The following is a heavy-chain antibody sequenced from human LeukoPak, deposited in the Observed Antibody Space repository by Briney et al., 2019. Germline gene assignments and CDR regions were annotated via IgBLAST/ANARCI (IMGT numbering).Heavy chain of an antibody. CDR3: ARLYDFWSGYYYPAPDYYYYGMDV. CDR2: ISAYNGNT. Sequence: ASVKVSCKASGYTFTSYGISWVRQAPGQGLEWMGWISAYNGNTNYAQKLQGRVTMTTDTSTSTAYMELRSLRSDDTAVCYCARLYDFWSGYYYPAPDYYYYGMDVWGQGTTVTVSS. V-gene: IGHV1-18*01. CDR1: GYTFTSYG. D-gene: IGHD3-3*01. J-gene: IGHJ6*02.